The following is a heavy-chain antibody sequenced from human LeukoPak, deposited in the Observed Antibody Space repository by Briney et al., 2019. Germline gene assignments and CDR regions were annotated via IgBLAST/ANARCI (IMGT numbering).Heavy chain of an antibody. CDR2: IYYSGST. D-gene: IGHD1-26*01. CDR3: ARHSMGALHDY. V-gene: IGHV4-59*08. Sequence: LERMGYIYYSGSTNYNPSIKSRVTISVDTSKIQFSLKLSSVTAADTAVYYCARHSMGALHDYWGQGTLVTVSS. J-gene: IGHJ4*02.